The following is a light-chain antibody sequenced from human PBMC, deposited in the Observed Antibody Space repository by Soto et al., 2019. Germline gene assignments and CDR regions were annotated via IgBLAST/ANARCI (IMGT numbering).Light chain of an antibody. CDR3: QAYDNSLSAWV. CDR2: DIN. CDR1: SSNIGAGYD. Sequence: QSVLTQPPSVSGAPGQRVTIFCTGRSSNIGAGYDVHWYQQLPGTAPKLLIYDINNRPSGVPDRFSGSKSGTSASLAITGLQAEDEADYSCQAYDNSLSAWVFGGVTKLTVL. J-gene: IGLJ3*02. V-gene: IGLV1-40*01.